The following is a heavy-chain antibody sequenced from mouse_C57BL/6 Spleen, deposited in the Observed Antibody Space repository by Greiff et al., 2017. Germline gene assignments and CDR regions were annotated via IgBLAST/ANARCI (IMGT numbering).Heavy chain of an antibody. D-gene: IGHD2-4*01. CDR2: IDPANGNT. CDR1: GFNIKNTY. Sequence: EVQLVESVAELVRPGASVKLSCTASGFNIKNTYMHWVKQRPEQGLEWLGRIDPANGNTKYAPKFQGKATITADTSSNTAYLQLSSLTSEDTAIYYCARWNYDGDYAKDYWGQGTSVTVSS. V-gene: IGHV14-3*01. CDR3: ARWNYDGDYAKDY. J-gene: IGHJ4*01.